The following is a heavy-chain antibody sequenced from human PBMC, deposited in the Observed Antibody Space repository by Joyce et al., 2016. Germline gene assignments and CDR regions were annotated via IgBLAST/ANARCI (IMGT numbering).Heavy chain of an antibody. CDR1: GFTFSSYW. D-gene: IGHD2-15*01. Sequence: EVQLVESGGGFAQPGGSLRLSCAASGFTFSSYWMYWVRHAPGKGLVGVSRINGDGSGTNYADSVKGRFTVSRDNATNTLYLQMNSLRAEDTAVYYCARVFCSGGTCYPGGVIDIWGQGTKVTVSS. CDR2: INGDGSGT. CDR3: ARVFCSGGTCYPGGVIDI. J-gene: IGHJ3*02. V-gene: IGHV3-74*01.